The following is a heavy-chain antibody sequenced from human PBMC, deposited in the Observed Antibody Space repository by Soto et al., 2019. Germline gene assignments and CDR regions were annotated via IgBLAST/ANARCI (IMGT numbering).Heavy chain of an antibody. Sequence: QVQLQQWGAGLLKPSETLSLTCTVYGGSFSDYYWSWIRQPPGKGLEWIGEINHRGNTNYNPSLKSRVTMSVDTSKNQFSLRVSSVTAADTAVYYCARSGHLFDYWGQGTLVTVSS. CDR1: GGSFSDYY. CDR2: INHRGNT. V-gene: IGHV4-34*01. D-gene: IGHD3-10*01. J-gene: IGHJ4*02. CDR3: ARSGHLFDY.